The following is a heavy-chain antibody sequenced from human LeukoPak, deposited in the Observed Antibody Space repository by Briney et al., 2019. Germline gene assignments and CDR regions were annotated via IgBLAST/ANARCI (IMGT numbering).Heavy chain of an antibody. J-gene: IGHJ5*02. D-gene: IGHD5-18*01. V-gene: IGHV4-34*01. CDR2: IDHSGST. Sequence: SETLSLTCAVYGGSLRGYDWSWIRQPPGKGLEWIGEIDHSGSTNYNPSLKSRVTISVDTSKNQFSLKLSSVTAADTAVYYCARGTDSYGSSYNWFDPWGQGTLATVSS. CDR1: GGSLRGYD. CDR3: ARGTDSYGSSYNWFDP.